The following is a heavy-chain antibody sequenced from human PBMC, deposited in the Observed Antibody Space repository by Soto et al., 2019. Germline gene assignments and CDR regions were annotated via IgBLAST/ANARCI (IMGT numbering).Heavy chain of an antibody. D-gene: IGHD5-12*01. CDR1: GGSFSGYY. V-gene: IGHV4-34*01. CDR2: INHSGST. Sequence: PSETLSLTCGVYGGSFSGYYWSWIRQPPGKGLEWIGEINHSGSTNYNPSLKSRVTISVDTSKNQFSLKLSSVTAADTAVYYCARIRASGYDGGTLKYYYYYGMDVRGQGTTVTVSS. CDR3: ARIRASGYDGGTLKYYYYYGMDV. J-gene: IGHJ6*02.